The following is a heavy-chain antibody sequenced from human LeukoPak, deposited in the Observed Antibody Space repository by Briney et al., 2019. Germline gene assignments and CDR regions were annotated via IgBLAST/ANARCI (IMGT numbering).Heavy chain of an antibody. J-gene: IGHJ3*02. CDR1: GGSFSGYY. CDR3: ARDQTAMADDAFDI. Sequence: SETLSLTCAVYGGSFSGYYWSWIRQPPGKGLEWIGEVNHSGSTNYNPSLKSRVTISVDTSKNQFSLKLSSVTAADTAVYYCARDQTAMADDAFDIWGQGTMVTVSS. CDR2: VNHSGST. D-gene: IGHD5-18*01. V-gene: IGHV4-34*01.